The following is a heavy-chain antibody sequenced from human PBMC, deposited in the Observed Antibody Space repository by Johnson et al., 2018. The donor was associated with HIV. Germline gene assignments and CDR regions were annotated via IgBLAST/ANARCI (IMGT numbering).Heavy chain of an antibody. J-gene: IGHJ3*02. V-gene: IGHV3-23*04. CDR2: ISGSGGST. Sequence: VQLVESGGGLVQPGGSLRLSCAASGFTFSSYAMSWVRQAPGKGLEWVSAISGSGGSTYYADSVKGRFTISRDNSKNTLYLQMNSRRGEATAVYYCAKDPGRQVLVMCSFDIWGQGTMVTVSS. D-gene: IGHD3-9*01. CDR3: AKDPGRQVLVMCSFDI. CDR1: GFTFSSYA.